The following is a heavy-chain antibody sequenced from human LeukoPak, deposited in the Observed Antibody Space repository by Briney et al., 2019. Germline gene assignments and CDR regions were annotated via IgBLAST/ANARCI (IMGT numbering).Heavy chain of an antibody. CDR3: AKGLAYFDY. CDR2: ISGSGGST. V-gene: IGHV3-23*01. CDR1: GFTFSNYA. J-gene: IGHJ4*02. Sequence: QSGGSLRLSCAASGFTFSNYAMSWVRQAPGKGLEWVSTISGSGGSTYYADSVKGRFTISRDNSKNTLYLQMNSLRAEDTAVYYCAKGLAYFDYWGQGTVVTVSS.